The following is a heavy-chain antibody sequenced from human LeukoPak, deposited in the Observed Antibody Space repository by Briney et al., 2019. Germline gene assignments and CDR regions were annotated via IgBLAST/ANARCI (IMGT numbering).Heavy chain of an antibody. J-gene: IGHJ4*02. CDR2: IYYSGST. D-gene: IGHD2-21*01. Sequence: PSETLSLTCTVSSGSISSYYWSWIRQPPGKGLEWIGYIYYSGSTNYNPSLKSRVTISVDTSKNQFSLKLSSMTAADTAVYYCARDGDETRGVLWNFDYWGQGTLVTVSS. CDR3: ARDGDETRGVLWNFDY. CDR1: SGSISSYY. V-gene: IGHV4-59*01.